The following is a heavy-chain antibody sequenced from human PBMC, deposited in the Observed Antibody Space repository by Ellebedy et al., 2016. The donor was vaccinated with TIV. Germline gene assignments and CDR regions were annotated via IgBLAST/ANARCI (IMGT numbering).Heavy chain of an antibody. CDR3: AGGELLSLFDY. J-gene: IGHJ4*02. CDR1: GFRFSSFG. V-gene: IGHV3-30*03. Sequence: GESLKISCAASGFRFSSFGMYWLRQAPGKGLEWVAVISYDESHKYYAESVKGRFTISRDNSKNTVSLQMNSLRAEDTAVYYCAGGELLSLFDYWGQGTLVTVSS. CDR2: ISYDESHK. D-gene: IGHD3-10*01.